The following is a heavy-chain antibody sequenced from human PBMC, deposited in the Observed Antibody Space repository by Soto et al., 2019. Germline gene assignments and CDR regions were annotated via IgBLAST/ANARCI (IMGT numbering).Heavy chain of an antibody. V-gene: IGHV4-59*01. CDR2: IYYSGST. D-gene: IGHD3-16*01. CDR1: GGSISSYY. J-gene: IGHJ6*03. Sequence: SETLSLTCTVSGGSISSYYWSWIRQPPGKGLEWIGYIYYSGSTNYNPSLKSRVTISVDTSKNQFSLKLSSVTAADTAVYYCARDFRGCDSKPRCYYYYYMAVWGKGTTVTVSS. CDR3: ARDFRGCDSKPRCYYYYYMAV.